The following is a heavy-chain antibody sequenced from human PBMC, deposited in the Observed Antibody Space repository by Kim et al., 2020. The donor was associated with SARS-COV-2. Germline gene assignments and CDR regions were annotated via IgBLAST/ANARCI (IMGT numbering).Heavy chain of an antibody. D-gene: IGHD3-10*01. V-gene: IGHV3-7*01. CDR2: VNEDGSEK. CDR3: ASTVV. J-gene: IGHJ6*04. CDR1: GFSFSNYW. Sequence: GGSLRLSCAASGFSFSNYWMSWVRQAPGKGLEWVGNVNEDGSEKYYVDSVKGRFSISRDNAKNSLFLQMSSLRAEDTAVYYCASTVVRGKGTPVTVSS.